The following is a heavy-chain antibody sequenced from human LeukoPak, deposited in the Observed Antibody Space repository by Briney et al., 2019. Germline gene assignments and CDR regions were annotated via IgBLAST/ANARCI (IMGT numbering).Heavy chain of an antibody. V-gene: IGHV3-33*06. CDR1: GFTFSSYG. Sequence: GESLKISCAASGFTFSSYGMHWVRQAPGKGLEWVSVKWYDGSNNYYADSVKGRFTISRDNSKNTLYLQMNSLRAEDTAVYYCAKDLSFAYYDSSGPLFQHWGQGTLVTVSS. D-gene: IGHD3-22*01. J-gene: IGHJ1*01. CDR3: AKDLSFAYYDSSGPLFQH. CDR2: KWYDGSNN.